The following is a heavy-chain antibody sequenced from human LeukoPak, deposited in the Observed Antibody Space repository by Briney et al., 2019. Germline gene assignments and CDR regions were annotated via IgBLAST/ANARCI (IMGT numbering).Heavy chain of an antibody. V-gene: IGHV3-30-3*01. D-gene: IGHD6-19*01. CDR2: ISYDGSNK. CDR3: ARDLRLGGYSSGLFDY. J-gene: IGHJ4*02. Sequence: LSGGSLRLSCAASGFTFSSYAMHWVRQAPGKGLEWVAVISYDGSNKYYADSVKGRFTISRDNSKNTLYLQMNSLRAEDTAVYYCARDLRLGGYSSGLFDYWGQGTLVTVSS. CDR1: GFTFSSYA.